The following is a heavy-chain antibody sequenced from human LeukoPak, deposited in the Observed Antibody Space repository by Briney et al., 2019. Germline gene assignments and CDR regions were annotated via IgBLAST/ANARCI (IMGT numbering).Heavy chain of an antibody. CDR2: FDPEDGET. D-gene: IGHD6-13*01. J-gene: IGHJ4*02. CDR1: GGTFSSYA. CDR3: ASQQLVLPFDY. Sequence: ASVKVSCKASGGTFSSYAISWVRQAPGKGLEWMGGFDPEDGETIYAQKFQGRVTMTEDTSTDTAYMELSSLRSEDTAVYYCASQQLVLPFDYWGQGTLVTVSS. V-gene: IGHV1-24*01.